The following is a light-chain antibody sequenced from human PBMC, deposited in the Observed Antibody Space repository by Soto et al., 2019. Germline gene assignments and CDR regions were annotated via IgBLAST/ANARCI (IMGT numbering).Light chain of an antibody. CDR1: QRMSGW. J-gene: IGKJ1*01. V-gene: IGKV1-5*01. CDR2: DVS. Sequence: DIHMTQSPSTLSASVWYTFTITVPASQRMSGWPAWHQQKPGKAPKLLIYDVSALERGVPPRFSGSGSGTEFTLTISSLQPDDFATYYCQQYDSFSVTFGQGTKVDIK. CDR3: QQYDSFSVT.